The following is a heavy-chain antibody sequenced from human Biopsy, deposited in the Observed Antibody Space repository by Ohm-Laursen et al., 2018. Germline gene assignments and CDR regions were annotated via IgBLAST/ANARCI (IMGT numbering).Heavy chain of an antibody. CDR2: LSGSGGST. V-gene: IGHV3-23*01. Sequence: SLRLSCTASGFTFNTYAMTWVRQAPGKGLEWVSGLSGSGGSTFYADSVRGRFTISRDNSENTLYLHMKSLRADDTAVYYCAKLGYSSEYDSSGEFDSWGQGTLVSVSS. CDR3: AKLGYSSEYDSSGEFDS. CDR1: GFTFNTYA. J-gene: IGHJ4*02. D-gene: IGHD3-22*01.